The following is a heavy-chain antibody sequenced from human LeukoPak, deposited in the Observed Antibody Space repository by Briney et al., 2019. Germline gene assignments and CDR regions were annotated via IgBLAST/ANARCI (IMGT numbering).Heavy chain of an antibody. D-gene: IGHD3-16*01. CDR1: GFSFSSYG. Sequence: PGRSLRLSCAASGFSFSSYGMHWVRQAPGKGLEWGAIIWYDGSNKYYADSVKGRFTISRDNSKNTLYLEMNSLRAEDTAVYYCARGGGHRPYYYYYMDVWGKGTTVTVSS. CDR3: ARGGGHRPYYYYYMDV. V-gene: IGHV3-33*01. J-gene: IGHJ6*03. CDR2: IWYDGSNK.